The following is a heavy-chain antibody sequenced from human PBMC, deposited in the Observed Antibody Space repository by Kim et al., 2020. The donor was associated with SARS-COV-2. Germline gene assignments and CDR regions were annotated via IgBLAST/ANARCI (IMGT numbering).Heavy chain of an antibody. CDR1: GGSISSGGYY. CDR2: IYYSGST. CDR3: ARAQGRTIFGVVIIVNAFDN. J-gene: IGHJ3*02. D-gene: IGHD3-3*01. Sequence: SETLSLTCTVSGGSISSGGYYWSWIRQHPGKGLEWIGYIYYSGSTYYNPSLKSRVTISVDTSKNQFSLKLSSVTAADTAVYYCARAQGRTIFGVVIIVNAFDNWGQGTMVSVSS. V-gene: IGHV4-31*03.